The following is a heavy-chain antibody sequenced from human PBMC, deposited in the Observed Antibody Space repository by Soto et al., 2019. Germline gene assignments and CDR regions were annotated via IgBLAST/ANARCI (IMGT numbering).Heavy chain of an antibody. D-gene: IGHD6-13*01. V-gene: IGHV4-59*08. CDR2: IYYSGST. Sequence: SETLSLTCTVSGGSISSYYWSWIRQPPGKGLEWIGYIYYSGSTNYNPSLKSRVTISVDTSKNQFSLKLSSVTAADTAVYYCARHKKAAAGFFDLWGQGNLVTVSS. CDR3: ARHKKAAAGFFDL. CDR1: GGSISSYY. J-gene: IGHJ5*02.